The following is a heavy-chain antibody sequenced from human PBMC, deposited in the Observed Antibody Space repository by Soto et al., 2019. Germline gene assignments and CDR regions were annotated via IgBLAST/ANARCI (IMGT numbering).Heavy chain of an antibody. CDR2: IWYDGSDK. CDR3: ARDQGDG. CDR1: GVTFSSNG. J-gene: IGHJ4*02. Sequence: QVQLVESGGGVVQTGRSLRLSCAASGVTFSSNGMHWVRQAPGKGLEWVAVIWYDGSDKYYADSVKGRFTISRDNSKNTLYLQMNSLRAEDTAVYYCARDQGDGWGQGTLVTVSS. V-gene: IGHV3-33*01. D-gene: IGHD2-21*02.